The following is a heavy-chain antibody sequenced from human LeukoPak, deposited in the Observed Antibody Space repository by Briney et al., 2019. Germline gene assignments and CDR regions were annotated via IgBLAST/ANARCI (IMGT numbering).Heavy chain of an antibody. CDR2: ISGSGGST. D-gene: IGHD1-26*01. Sequence: PGGSLRLSCAASGFTFSSYAMSWVRQAPGKGLEWVSAISGSGGSTYYADSVKGRFTISRDNSKNTLDLQINSLRAEDTAVYYCAKAFSGSYLGWLDPWGQGTLVTVSS. J-gene: IGHJ5*02. CDR1: GFTFSSYA. V-gene: IGHV3-23*01. CDR3: AKAFSGSYLGWLDP.